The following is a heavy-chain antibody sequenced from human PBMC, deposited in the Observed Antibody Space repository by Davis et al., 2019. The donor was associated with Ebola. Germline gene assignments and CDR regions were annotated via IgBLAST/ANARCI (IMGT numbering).Heavy chain of an antibody. CDR1: GFTFDDYA. D-gene: IGHD4-11*01. Sequence: SLKISCAASGFTFDDYAMHWVRQPPGKGLEWVSGISWNSGSIDYADSVKGRFTISRDNAKNSLYLQMSSLRPEDTALYYCAKGGGTTLIKGYSVMDVWGKGTTVTVSS. V-gene: IGHV3-9*01. J-gene: IGHJ6*04. CDR3: AKGGGTTLIKGYSVMDV. CDR2: ISWNSGSI.